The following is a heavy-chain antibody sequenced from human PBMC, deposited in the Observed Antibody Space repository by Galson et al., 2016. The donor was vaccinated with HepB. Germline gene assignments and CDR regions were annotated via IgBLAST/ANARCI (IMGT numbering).Heavy chain of an antibody. V-gene: IGHV4-31*01. CDR2: IYSGGST. CDR3: ARDGDFSDGGCYPVGGPHYWDFEL. J-gene: IGHJ2*01. Sequence: TLSLTCTVSGGSISSGDYYWNWFRQYPGKGLEWIGYIYSGGSTYYNPSLKSPVAISLDTSKNQFSLKLSSLTAADTAVYYCARDGDFSDGGCYPVGGPHYWDFELWGRRTLVTVSS. CDR1: GGSISSGDYY. D-gene: IGHD2-15*01.